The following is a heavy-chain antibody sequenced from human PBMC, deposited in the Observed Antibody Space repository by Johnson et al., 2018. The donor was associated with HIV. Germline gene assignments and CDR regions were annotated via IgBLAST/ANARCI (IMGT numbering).Heavy chain of an antibody. Sequence: QMLLVESGGGVVQTGMSLRLSCVGSGFTFSNYYMSWIRQAPGKGLEWVSYISSSGSTIYYADSVKGRFTISRDNAKNSLYLQMNSLRAEDTAVYYCARERGEGGSYYSFRRDAFDIWGQGTMVTVSS. CDR1: GFTFSNYY. V-gene: IGHV3-11*04. CDR2: ISSSGSTI. J-gene: IGHJ3*02. CDR3: ARERGEGGSYYSFRRDAFDI. D-gene: IGHD1-26*01.